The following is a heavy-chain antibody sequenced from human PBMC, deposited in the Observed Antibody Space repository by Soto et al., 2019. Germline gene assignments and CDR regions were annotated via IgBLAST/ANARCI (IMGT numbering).Heavy chain of an antibody. CDR3: ARGQTPREIFGVVISPYMDV. V-gene: IGHV1-8*01. D-gene: IGHD3-3*01. J-gene: IGHJ6*03. CDR1: GYTFTSYD. Sequence: ASVKVSCKASGYTFTSYDINWVRQATGQGLEWMGWMNPNSGNTGYAQKFQGRVTMTRNTSISTAYMELSSLRSEDTAVYYCARGQTPREIFGVVISPYMDVWGKGTTVTVSS. CDR2: MNPNSGNT.